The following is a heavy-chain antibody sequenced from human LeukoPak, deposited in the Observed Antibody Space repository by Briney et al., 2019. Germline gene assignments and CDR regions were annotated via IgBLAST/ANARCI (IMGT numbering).Heavy chain of an antibody. Sequence: GGSLRLSCAASGFTFSSYAMSWVRQAPGKGLEWVSAISGSGGSTYYADSVKGRFTISRDNSKNTLYLQMNSLRAEDTAVYYCAKDGPYYYGSGSPIDYWGQGTLVTVSS. J-gene: IGHJ4*02. D-gene: IGHD3-10*01. CDR3: AKDGPYYYGSGSPIDY. CDR2: ISGSGGST. CDR1: GFTFSSYA. V-gene: IGHV3-23*01.